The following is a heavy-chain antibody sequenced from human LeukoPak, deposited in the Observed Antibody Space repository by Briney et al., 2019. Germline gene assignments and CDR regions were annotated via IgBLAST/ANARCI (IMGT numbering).Heavy chain of an antibody. CDR3: AKVGGGDYVWGSYQGHHYFDY. CDR1: GFTFSSYG. J-gene: IGHJ4*02. D-gene: IGHD3-16*02. V-gene: IGHV3-23*01. Sequence: PGRSLRLSCAASGFTFSSYGMSWVRQAPGKGLEWVSAISGSGGSTYYADSVKGRFTISRDNSKNTLYLQMNSLRAEDTAVYYCAKVGGGDYVWGSYQGHHYFDYWGQGTLVTVSS. CDR2: ISGSGGST.